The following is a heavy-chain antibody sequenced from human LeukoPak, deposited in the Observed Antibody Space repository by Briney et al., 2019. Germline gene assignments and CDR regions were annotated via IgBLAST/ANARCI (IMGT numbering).Heavy chain of an antibody. V-gene: IGHV3-53*01. CDR3: AKANSYDSYYFDY. J-gene: IGHJ4*02. CDR2: IFAGGSA. Sequence: GGSLRLSCAAAGFRVSNDYMAWVRPAPGQGLEWGSFIFAGGSAYYSDSVKGRFTMSRDRSKNTLSLQMNSLRAEDTAVYYCAKANSYDSYYFDYWGQGALVIVSS. D-gene: IGHD3-16*01. CDR1: GFRVSNDY.